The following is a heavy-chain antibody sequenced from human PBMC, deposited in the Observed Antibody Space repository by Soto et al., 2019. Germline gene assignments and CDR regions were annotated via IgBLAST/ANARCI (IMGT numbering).Heavy chain of an antibody. V-gene: IGHV3-23*01. D-gene: IGHD3-22*01. CDR3: AKDLVGKDFILIGIDAFDI. CDR2: ISGSGGST. J-gene: IGHJ3*02. Sequence: GGSLRLSCAASGFTFSSYAMSWVRQAPGKGLEWVSAISGSGGSTYYADSVKGRFTISRDNSKNTLYLQMNSLRAEDTAVYYCAKDLVGKDFILIGIDAFDIWGQGTMVTVSS. CDR1: GFTFSSYA.